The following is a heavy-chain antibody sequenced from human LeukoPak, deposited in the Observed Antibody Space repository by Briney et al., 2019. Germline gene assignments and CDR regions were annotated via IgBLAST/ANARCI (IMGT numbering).Heavy chain of an antibody. CDR1: GFTFSSYW. V-gene: IGHV3-74*01. CDR3: ARAPSEIGGYYPEYFRH. D-gene: IGHD3-22*01. Sequence: GGSLRLSCAASGFTFSSYWMHWVRQAPGKGLVWVSRIKSDGSTNYADSVKGRFTISRDNAKNIVSLQMNSLRAEDTGVYYCARAPSEIGGYYPEYFRHWGQGTLVTVSS. J-gene: IGHJ1*01. CDR2: IKSDGST.